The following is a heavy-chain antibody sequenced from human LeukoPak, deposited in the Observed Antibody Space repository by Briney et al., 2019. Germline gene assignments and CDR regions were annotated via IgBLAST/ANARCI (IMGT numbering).Heavy chain of an antibody. CDR2: IYHGGNT. J-gene: IGHJ3*02. CDR3: AREEYYYDSSGQPDAFDI. Sequence: SETLSLTCAVSGGPIISTNYYWGWIRQPPGKGLEWIGVIYHGGNTYFSPALKSRVTTSIDTSKSQFSLTLTSVTAADTAVYYCAREEYYYDSSGQPDAFDIWGQGTMVTVSS. V-gene: IGHV4-39*07. CDR1: GGPIISTNYY. D-gene: IGHD3-22*01.